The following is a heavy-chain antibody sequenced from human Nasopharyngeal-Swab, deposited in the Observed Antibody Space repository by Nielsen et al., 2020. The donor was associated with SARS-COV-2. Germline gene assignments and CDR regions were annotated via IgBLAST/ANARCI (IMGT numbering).Heavy chain of an antibody. CDR1: GGSISSSSYY. CDR2: IYYSGST. Sequence: SETLSLTCTVSGGSISSSSYYWGWIRQPPGKGLEWIGSIYYSGSTYYNPSLKSRVTISVDTSKNQVSLKLSSVTAADTAVYYCATMVYYYMDVWGKGTTVTVSS. V-gene: IGHV4-39*01. CDR3: ATMVYYYMDV. J-gene: IGHJ6*03. D-gene: IGHD3-10*01.